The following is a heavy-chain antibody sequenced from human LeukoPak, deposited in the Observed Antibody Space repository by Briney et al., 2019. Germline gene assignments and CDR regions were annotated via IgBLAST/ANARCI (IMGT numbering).Heavy chain of an antibody. CDR3: ARHSIASDGARLFDY. V-gene: IGHV4-59*08. CDR1: GGSITSYY. D-gene: IGHD2-21*01. Sequence: SETLSLTCTVSGGSITSYYWAWLRQPPGKGLEWIGYIYYSGYSNYNPSLKSRVSMSVDTSKNQFSLKLTSVTAADTAVYYCARHSIASDGARLFDYWGRGTLVTVSS. CDR2: IYYSGYS. J-gene: IGHJ4*02.